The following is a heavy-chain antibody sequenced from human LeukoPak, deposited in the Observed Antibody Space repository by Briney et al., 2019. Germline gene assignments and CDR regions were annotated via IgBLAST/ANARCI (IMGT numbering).Heavy chain of an antibody. CDR1: GFTFSDYY. CDR2: ISSSGSTI. V-gene: IGHV3-11*04. D-gene: IGHD2-15*01. J-gene: IGHJ4*02. Sequence: GGSLRLPCAASGFTFSDYYMSWIRQAPGKGLEWVSYISSSGSTIYYADSVKGRFTISRDNAKNSLYLQMNSLRAEDTAAYYCAGEVRDCSDGSCYHTDDYWGQGTLVTVSS. CDR3: AGEVRDCSDGSCYHTDDY.